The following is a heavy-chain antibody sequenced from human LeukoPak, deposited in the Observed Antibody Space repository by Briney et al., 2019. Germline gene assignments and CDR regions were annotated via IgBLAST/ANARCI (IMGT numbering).Heavy chain of an antibody. Sequence: ASMKVSCKASGYTFTSYDINWVRQATGQGLEWMGWMNPYRGNTGYAQKFQGRVTMTRNTSISTAYMELSSLRSEDTAVYYCARGSYYGSGSYNYYYYYGMDVWGQGTTVTVSS. J-gene: IGHJ6*02. V-gene: IGHV1-8*01. CDR1: GYTFTSYD. D-gene: IGHD3-10*01. CDR2: MNPYRGNT. CDR3: ARGSYYGSGSYNYYYYYGMDV.